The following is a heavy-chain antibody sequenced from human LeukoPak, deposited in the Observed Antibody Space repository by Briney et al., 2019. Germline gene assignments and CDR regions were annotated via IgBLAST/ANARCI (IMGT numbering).Heavy chain of an antibody. CDR1: GFTFSNAW. Sequence: PGGSLRLSCAASGFTFSNAWMSWVRQAPGKGLEWVSVIYSGGSTYYADSVKGRFTISRDNSKNTLYLQMNSLRAEDTAVYYCARCYYDSSGYYYYFDYWGQGTLVTVSS. V-gene: IGHV3-53*01. CDR2: IYSGGST. D-gene: IGHD3-22*01. CDR3: ARCYYDSSGYYYYFDY. J-gene: IGHJ4*02.